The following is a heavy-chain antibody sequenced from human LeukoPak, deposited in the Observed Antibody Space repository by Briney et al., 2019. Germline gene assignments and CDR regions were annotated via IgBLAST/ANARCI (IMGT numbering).Heavy chain of an antibody. J-gene: IGHJ4*02. Sequence: ASVKVSCKASGYTFTSYGISWVRQGPGQGLEWMGWISAYNGNTNYAQKLQGRVTMTTDTSTSTAYMELRSLRSDDTAVYYCARDHVGGIAAAATARYWGQGTLVTVSS. CDR3: ARDHVGGIAAAATARY. CDR2: ISAYNGNT. V-gene: IGHV1-18*04. D-gene: IGHD6-13*01. CDR1: GYTFTSYG.